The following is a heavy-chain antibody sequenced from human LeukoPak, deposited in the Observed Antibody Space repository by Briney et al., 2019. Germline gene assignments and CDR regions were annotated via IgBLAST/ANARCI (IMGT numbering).Heavy chain of an antibody. J-gene: IGHJ5*02. Sequence: ASVKVSCKASGYTFTSYDINWVRQATGHGLEWMGWMNPNSGNTGYAQKFQGRVTITRNTSISTAYMELSSLRSEDTAVYYCARVYEDTIFGVTFDPWGQGTLVTVSS. D-gene: IGHD3-3*01. V-gene: IGHV1-8*03. CDR3: ARVYEDTIFGVTFDP. CDR1: GYTFTSYD. CDR2: MNPNSGNT.